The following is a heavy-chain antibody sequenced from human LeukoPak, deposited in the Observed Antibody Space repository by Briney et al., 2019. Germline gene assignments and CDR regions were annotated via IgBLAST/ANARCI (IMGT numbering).Heavy chain of an antibody. CDR2: MKEDGSQE. J-gene: IGHJ4*02. CDR3: ARYSYKHDC. CDR1: GFTFSHYW. Sequence: GGSLRLSCAASGFTFSHYWMTWVRQAPGKGLEWVANMKEDGSQETYVDSVKGRFTISRDNAKNSLYLQMNNARAEDTAVYYCARYSYKHDCWGQGTLVTVSS. D-gene: IGHD2-15*01. V-gene: IGHV3-7*01.